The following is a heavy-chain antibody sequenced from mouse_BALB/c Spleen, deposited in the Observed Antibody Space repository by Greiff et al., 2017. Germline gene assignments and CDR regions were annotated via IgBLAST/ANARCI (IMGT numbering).Heavy chain of an antibody. CDR1: GFDFRRYW. CDR2: INPDSSTI. CDR3: ARPNYGSSYNWYFDV. V-gene: IGHV4-1*02. J-gene: IGHJ1*01. D-gene: IGHD1-1*01. Sequence: EVMLVESGGGLVQPGGSLKLSCAASGFDFRRYWMSWVRQAPGKGLEWIGEINPDSSTINYTPSLKDKFIISRDNAKNTLYLQMSKVRSEDTALYYCARPNYGSSYNWYFDVWGAGTTVTVSS.